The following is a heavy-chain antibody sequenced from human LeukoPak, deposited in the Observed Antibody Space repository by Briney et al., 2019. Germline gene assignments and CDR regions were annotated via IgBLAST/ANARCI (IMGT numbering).Heavy chain of an antibody. CDR1: GGSISNSSYY. D-gene: IGHD6-6*01. Sequence: SETLSLTCTVSGGSISNSSYYWGWIRQPPGKGLEWVGNIYYSGSTYYNPSLKSRVTISVDTSKNQFSLKLSSVTAAHTAVYYCASDSSIAARPYWFDPWGQGTLVTVSS. CDR2: IYYSGST. V-gene: IGHV4-39*01. CDR3: ASDSSIAARPYWFDP. J-gene: IGHJ5*02.